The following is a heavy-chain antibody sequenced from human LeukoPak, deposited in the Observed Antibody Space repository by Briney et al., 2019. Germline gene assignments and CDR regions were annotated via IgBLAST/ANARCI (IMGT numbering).Heavy chain of an antibody. CDR3: ARDQYYDSKGWFDP. Sequence: WASVKVSCKASGYTFTSYGISWVRQAPGQGLEWMGWISAYNGNTNYAQKLQGRVTMTTDTSTSTAYMELRSLRSDDTAVYYCARDQYYDSKGWFDPWGQGTLVTVSS. CDR2: ISAYNGNT. CDR1: GYTFTSYG. D-gene: IGHD3-22*01. J-gene: IGHJ5*02. V-gene: IGHV1-18*01.